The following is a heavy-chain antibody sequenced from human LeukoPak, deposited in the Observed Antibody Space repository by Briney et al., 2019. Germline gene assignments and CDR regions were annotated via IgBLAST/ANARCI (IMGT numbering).Heavy chain of an antibody. V-gene: IGHV4-30-4*08. CDR2: IYYSGSA. CDR1: GGSISSGDYY. D-gene: IGHD4-23*01. J-gene: IGHJ4*02. CDR3: ARVKSYYFDY. Sequence: SETLSLTCTVSGGSISSGDYYWSWIRQPPGKCLEWIGYIYYSGSAYYNPSLKSRVTISVDTSKNQFSLKLSSVTAADTAVYYCARVKSYYFDYWGQGTLVTVSS.